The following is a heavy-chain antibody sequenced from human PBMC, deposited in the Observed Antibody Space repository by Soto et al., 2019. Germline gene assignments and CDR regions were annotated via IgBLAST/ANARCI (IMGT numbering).Heavy chain of an antibody. D-gene: IGHD2-2*01. J-gene: IGHJ4*02. CDR3: SKPGYCSSTSCPYDFDY. Sequence: GGSLRLSCAASGFTFSIYAMSWVRQAPGKGLEWVSAISGSGGSTYYADSVKGRFTISRDNSKNTLYLQMNSLRAEDTAVYYCSKPGYCSSTSCPYDFDYWGQGTLVTVSS. V-gene: IGHV3-23*01. CDR2: ISGSGGST. CDR1: GFTFSIYA.